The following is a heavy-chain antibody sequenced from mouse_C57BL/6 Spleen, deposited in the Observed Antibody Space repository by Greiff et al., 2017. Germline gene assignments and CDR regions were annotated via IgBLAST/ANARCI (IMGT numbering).Heavy chain of an antibody. CDR3: ASTVNGYYAVDY. CDR2: INPGSGGT. CDR1: GYAFTNYL. D-gene: IGHD1-1*01. Sequence: QVQLKESGAELVRPGTSVKVSCKASGYAFTNYLIEWVKQRPGQGLEWIRVINPGSGGTNYNEKFKGKATLTADKSSSTAYMQLSSLTSEDSAVYFCASTVNGYYAVDYWGQGTSVTVSS. J-gene: IGHJ4*01. V-gene: IGHV1-54*01.